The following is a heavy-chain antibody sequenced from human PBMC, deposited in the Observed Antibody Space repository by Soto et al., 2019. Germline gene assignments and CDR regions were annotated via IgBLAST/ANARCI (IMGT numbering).Heavy chain of an antibody. D-gene: IGHD3-3*01. Sequence: SVPVSCKASAFTFTNSAVHWVRQARGQRLEWIGWIVVGSGNTNYAQKFQERVTITRDMSTSTAYVELSSLRSEDTAVYYCARLGFNYDFVSGYYNVHHYYGIDVWGQGGTVTVSS. CDR3: ARLGFNYDFVSGYYNVHHYYGIDV. CDR1: AFTFTNSA. J-gene: IGHJ6*01. CDR2: IVVGSGNT. V-gene: IGHV1-58*01.